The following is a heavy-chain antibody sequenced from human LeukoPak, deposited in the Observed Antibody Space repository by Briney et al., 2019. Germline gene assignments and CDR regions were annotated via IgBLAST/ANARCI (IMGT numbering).Heavy chain of an antibody. J-gene: IGHJ3*02. CDR1: GFTFDDYA. CDR3: AREFTTMIEVLPDAFDI. D-gene: IGHD3-22*01. V-gene: IGHV3-48*03. CDR2: ISSSGNSR. Sequence: PGGSLRLSCAASGFTFDDYAMHWVRQAPGKGLEWVSYISSSGNSREYADSVKGRFTISRDNARDSLHLQMNSLRVEDTAVYYCAREFTTMIEVLPDAFDIWGQGTMVTVSS.